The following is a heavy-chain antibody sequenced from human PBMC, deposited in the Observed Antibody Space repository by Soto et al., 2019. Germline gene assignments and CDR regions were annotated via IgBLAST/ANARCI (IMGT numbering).Heavy chain of an antibody. CDR2: IIPMFGTA. CDR3: ASGIQRWLRRINNGYSG. CDR1: GGTFTTYA. J-gene: IGHJ4*02. Sequence: QVQLVQSGAEVKKPESSVKVSCKAPGGTFTTYAISWVRQAPGHGLEWMGGIIPMFGTANYAQRFQDRVTITSDESTNTVYRELSSLRSEDTAVYFCASGIQRWLRRINNGYSGWGQGTLVTVSS. V-gene: IGHV1-69*05. D-gene: IGHD5-12*01.